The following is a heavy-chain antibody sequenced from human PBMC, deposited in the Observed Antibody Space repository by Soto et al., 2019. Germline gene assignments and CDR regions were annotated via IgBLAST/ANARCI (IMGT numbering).Heavy chain of an antibody. V-gene: IGHV4-39*01. CDR3: ARQYVDSLTSVYFDY. Sequence: SETLSLTCTVSGGSIRSSNFYWAWIRQPPGKGLEWIGNMYFSGASYYDRSLKSRVTISVDTSKNHFSLRLTSVTAADTAVYYCARQYVDSLTSVYFDYWGQGALVTVSS. CDR2: MYFSGAS. J-gene: IGHJ4*02. D-gene: IGHD3-9*01. CDR1: GGSIRSSNFY.